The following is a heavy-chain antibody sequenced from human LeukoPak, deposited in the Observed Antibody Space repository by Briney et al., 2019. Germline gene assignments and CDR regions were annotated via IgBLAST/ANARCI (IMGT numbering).Heavy chain of an antibody. CDR2: FDPEDGET. J-gene: IGHJ1*01. CDR3: ATVSYYYDSSGYQGYFQH. V-gene: IGHV1-24*01. D-gene: IGHD3-22*01. CDR1: EYTLTELS. Sequence: ASVKVSCKVSEYTLTELSMHWVRQAPGKGLEWMGGFDPEDGETIYAQKFQGRVTMTEDTPTDTAYMEPSSLRSEDTAMYYCATVSYYYDSSGYQGYFQHWGQGTLVTVSS.